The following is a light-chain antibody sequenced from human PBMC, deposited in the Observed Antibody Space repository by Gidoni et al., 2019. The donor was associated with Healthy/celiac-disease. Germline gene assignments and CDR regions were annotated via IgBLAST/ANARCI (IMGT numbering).Light chain of an antibody. CDR1: SSNIGSNY. J-gene: IGLJ2*01. V-gene: IGLV1-47*02. CDR3: AAWDDSLSVL. Sequence: QSVLTQPPSASGTPGQRVTISCSGSSSNIGSNYVYWYQQLPGTAPKLLIYSNNQRPSGVPDRFSGSKSGTSASLAISGLRYEDEADYYCAAWDDSLSVLFGGGTKLTVL. CDR2: SNN.